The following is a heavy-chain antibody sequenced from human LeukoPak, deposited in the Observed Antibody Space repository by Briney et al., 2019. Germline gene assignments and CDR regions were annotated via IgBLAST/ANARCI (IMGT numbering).Heavy chain of an antibody. CDR3: ARDSSGWPFDY. CDR1: GFTFSSYE. Sequence: GGSLRLSCAASGFTFSSYEMNWVRQAPGQGLEWVAYISSSGSTIYYAESVKGRFTNSRDNAKNSLYMQMNSLRAEDTAVYYCARDSSGWPFDYWGQGTLVTVSS. V-gene: IGHV3-48*03. CDR2: ISSSGSTI. J-gene: IGHJ4*02. D-gene: IGHD6-19*01.